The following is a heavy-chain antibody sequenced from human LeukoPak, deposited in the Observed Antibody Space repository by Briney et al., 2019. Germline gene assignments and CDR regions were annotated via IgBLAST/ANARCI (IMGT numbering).Heavy chain of an antibody. Sequence: SETLSLTCTVSGGSLSSGSYYWSWIRQPPGKVLEWIGSIYYSGSTYYNPSLKSRVTISVDTAKNQFSLKLSSVTAADTAVYYCARDRDSSGWFDYWGQGALVTVSS. CDR1: GGSLSSGSYY. J-gene: IGHJ4*02. D-gene: IGHD6-19*01. CDR3: ARDRDSSGWFDY. CDR2: IYYSGST. V-gene: IGHV4-39*02.